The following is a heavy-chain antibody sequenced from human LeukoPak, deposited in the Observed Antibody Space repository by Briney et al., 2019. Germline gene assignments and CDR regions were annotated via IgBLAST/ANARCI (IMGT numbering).Heavy chain of an antibody. D-gene: IGHD5-24*01. CDR3: ARRRWMFTGVDY. V-gene: IGHV4-39*01. Sequence: SETLSLTCTVSGGSISSGSYYWGWIRQPPGKGLEWIGSIYHSGSTFYNPSLKSRVTISVDTSKNQFSLKLSSVTAADTAVYYCARRRWMFTGVDYWGQGTLVTVSS. CDR2: IYHSGST. CDR1: GGSISSGSYY. J-gene: IGHJ4*02.